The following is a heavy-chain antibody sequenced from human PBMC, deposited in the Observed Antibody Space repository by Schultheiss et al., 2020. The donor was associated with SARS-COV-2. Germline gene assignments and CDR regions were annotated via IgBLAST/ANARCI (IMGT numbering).Heavy chain of an antibody. Sequence: GGSLRLSCAASGFTFSSYAMSWVRQAPGKGLEWVSAISGSGGSTYYADSVKGRFTISRDNSKNTLYLQMNSLRAEDTAVYYCASGDSGLNAFDIWGQGTMVTVSS. CDR2: ISGSGGST. CDR3: ASGDSGLNAFDI. D-gene: IGHD3/OR15-3a*01. J-gene: IGHJ3*02. V-gene: IGHV3-23*01. CDR1: GFTFSSYA.